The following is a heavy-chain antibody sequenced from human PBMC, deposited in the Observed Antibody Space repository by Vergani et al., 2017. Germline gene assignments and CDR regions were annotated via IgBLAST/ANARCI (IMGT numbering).Heavy chain of an antibody. CDR1: GFTSSYYG. J-gene: IGHJ1*01. V-gene: IGHV3-30*03. D-gene: IGHD1-1*01. Sequence: QVHLVESGGGVVQPGRSLRLSCVVSGFTSSYYGMHWVRQAPGKGLEWVAVISYDGTLKYYADSVKGRFTISRDNSKSTLYLQMNSLRTEDTAVYYCATKSCGTPGCQIGYFREWGQGTLVTVSS. CDR2: ISYDGTLK. CDR3: ATKSCGTPGCQIGYFRE.